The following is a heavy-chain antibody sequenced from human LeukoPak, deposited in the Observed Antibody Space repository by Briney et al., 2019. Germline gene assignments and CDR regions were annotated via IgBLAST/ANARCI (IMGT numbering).Heavy chain of an antibody. V-gene: IGHV4-59*08. J-gene: IGHJ6*03. CDR2: IYYSGST. D-gene: IGHD6-6*01. CDR3: ARQGVAARYYYYYYMDV. Sequence: SETLSLTCTVSGGSISSYYWSWIRQPPGKGLEWIGYIYYSGSTNYNPSLKSRVTISVDTSKNQFSLKLSSVTAADTAVYYCARQGVAARYYYYYYMDVWGKGTTVTVSS. CDR1: GGSISSYY.